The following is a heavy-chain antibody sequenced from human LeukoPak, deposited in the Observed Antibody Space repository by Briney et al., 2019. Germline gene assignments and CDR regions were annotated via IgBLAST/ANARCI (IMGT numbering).Heavy chain of an antibody. Sequence: GGSLRLSCAASGFSFSSYNMNWVRQAPGKGLEWVSSITSSSSFIYYADSVRGRFTISRDNAKNSLYLQMNSLRAEDTAVYYCTSGRQWLAFDYWGQGTLVTVSS. J-gene: IGHJ4*02. D-gene: IGHD6-19*01. CDR3: TSGRQWLAFDY. CDR1: GFSFSSYN. V-gene: IGHV3-21*01. CDR2: ITSSSSFI.